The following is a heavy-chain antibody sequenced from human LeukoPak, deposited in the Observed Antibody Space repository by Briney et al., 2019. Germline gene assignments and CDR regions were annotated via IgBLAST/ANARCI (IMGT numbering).Heavy chain of an antibody. J-gene: IGHJ1*01. Sequence: GGSLRLSCAAFGFTFGIFAMSWVPQAPGKGLEWVSSISDTGGNTYYADSMKGRFTISRDNSKNTLYLQMNSLRPEDTALYFCAKDPYYFDGSGYFYEYFLHWGQGTLVTVSS. CDR2: ISDTGGNT. V-gene: IGHV3-23*01. CDR3: AKDPYYFDGSGYFYEYFLH. D-gene: IGHD3-22*01. CDR1: GFTFGIFA.